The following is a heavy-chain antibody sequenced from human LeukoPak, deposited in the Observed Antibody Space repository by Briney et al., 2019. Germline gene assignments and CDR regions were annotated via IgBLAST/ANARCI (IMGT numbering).Heavy chain of an antibody. CDR1: GFTFSSYS. V-gene: IGHV3-21*01. CDR2: ISSSSSYI. Sequence: GGSLRLSCAASGFTFSSYSMNWVRQAPGKGLEWVSSISSSSSYIYYADSVKGRFTISRDNAKNSLYLQMNSLRAEDTAVYYCARHHHSSGWYPFDYWGQGTLVTVSS. D-gene: IGHD6-19*01. CDR3: ARHHHSSGWYPFDY. J-gene: IGHJ4*02.